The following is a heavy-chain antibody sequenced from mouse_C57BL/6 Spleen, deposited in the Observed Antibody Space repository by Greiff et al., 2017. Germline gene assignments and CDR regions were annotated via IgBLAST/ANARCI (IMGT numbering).Heavy chain of an antibody. Sequence: VKVVESGPGLVQPSQSLSITCTVSGFSLTSYGVHWVRQSPGKGLEWLGVIWSGGSTDYNAAFISRLSISKDNSKSQVFFKMNSLQADDTAIYYCARGGANWDYFDYWGQGTTLTVSS. J-gene: IGHJ2*01. CDR1: GFSLTSYG. D-gene: IGHD4-1*01. CDR3: ARGGANWDYFDY. V-gene: IGHV2-2*01. CDR2: IWSGGST.